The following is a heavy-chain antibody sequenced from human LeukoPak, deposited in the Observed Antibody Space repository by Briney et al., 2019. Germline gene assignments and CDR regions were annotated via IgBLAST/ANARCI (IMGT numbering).Heavy chain of an antibody. CDR1: GGSFSGNY. CDR2: INHSGST. J-gene: IGHJ4*02. CDR3: ARGNELYSGSYGY. V-gene: IGHV4-34*01. Sequence: PSETLSLTCAVYGGSFSGNYWSWIRQPPGKGLEWIGEINHSGSTNYNPSLKSRVTISVDTSKNQFSLRLSSVTAADTAVYYCARGNELYSGSYGYWGQGTLIMVSS. D-gene: IGHD1-26*01.